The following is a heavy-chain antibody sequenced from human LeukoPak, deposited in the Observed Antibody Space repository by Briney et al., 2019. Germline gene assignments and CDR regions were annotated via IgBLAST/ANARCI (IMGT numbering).Heavy chain of an antibody. CDR1: GFTFSSYA. CDR3: ARDSTRGGYWGVSDY. J-gene: IGHJ4*02. V-gene: IGHV3-30*04. D-gene: IGHD2-21*02. CDR2: ISYDGSNK. Sequence: GRSLRLSCAASGFTFSSYAMHWVRQAPGKGLEWVPVISYDGSNKYYADSVKGRFTISRDNSKNTLYLQMNSLRAEDTAVYYCARDSTRGGYWGVSDYWGQGTLVTVSS.